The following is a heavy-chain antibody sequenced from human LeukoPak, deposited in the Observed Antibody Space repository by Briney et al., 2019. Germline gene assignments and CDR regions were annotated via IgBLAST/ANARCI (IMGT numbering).Heavy chain of an antibody. CDR2: IRYDGSNK. Sequence: GGSLRLSCAASGFTFDDYGMSWVRQAPGKGLEWVAFIRYDGSNKYYADSVKGRFTISRDNSKNTLYLQTNSLRAEDTAVYYCAKGEYDFWSGYLFYWGQGTLVTVSS. D-gene: IGHD3-3*01. CDR1: GFTFDDYG. V-gene: IGHV3-30*02. CDR3: AKGEYDFWSGYLFY. J-gene: IGHJ4*02.